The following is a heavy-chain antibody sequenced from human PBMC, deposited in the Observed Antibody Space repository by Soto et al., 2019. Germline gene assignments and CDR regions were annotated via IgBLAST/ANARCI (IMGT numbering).Heavy chain of an antibody. J-gene: IGHJ4*02. CDR2: INPILGIA. CDR1: GGTFSSYT. D-gene: IGHD6-19*01. V-gene: IGHV1-69*02. CDR3: ARVLGAVASQYYFDY. Sequence: QVQLVQSGAEVKKPGSSVKVSCKASGGTFSSYTISWVRQAPGQGLEWMGRINPILGIANYAQKFQGRVTITADKSTSTAYMELSSLRSEDTAVYYCARVLGAVASQYYFDYWGQGTLVTVSS.